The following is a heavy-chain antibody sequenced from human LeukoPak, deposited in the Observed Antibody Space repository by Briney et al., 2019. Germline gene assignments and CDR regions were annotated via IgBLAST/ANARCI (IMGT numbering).Heavy chain of an antibody. V-gene: IGHV4-59*08. D-gene: IGHD1-26*01. CDR2: IYYSGST. J-gene: IGHJ5*02. CDR1: GGSISGHY. CDR3: ARRGESYGDNWLVP. Sequence: SETLSLICTVSGGSISGHYWSWIRQPPGKGLEWIGHIYYSGSTNYNPSLKSRVTMSVDTSKNQFSLKVTSVTAADTAVYYCARRGESYGDNWLVPGGEGLLVTVSS.